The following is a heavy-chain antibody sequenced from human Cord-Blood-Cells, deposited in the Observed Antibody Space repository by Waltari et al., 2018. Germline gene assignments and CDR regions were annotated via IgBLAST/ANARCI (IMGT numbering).Heavy chain of an antibody. V-gene: IGHV4-34*01. J-gene: IGHJ4*02. Sequence: QVQLQQWGAGLLKPSETLSLTCAVYGGSFSGYYWSWIRQPPGKGLERIGEINHSGRTNYNPYLKSLVTISVDTSKNQFSLKLSSVTAADTAVYYCARSGDSGSYDYWGQGTLVTVSS. CDR3: ARSGDSGSYDY. D-gene: IGHD1-26*01. CDR2: INHSGRT. CDR1: GGSFSGYY.